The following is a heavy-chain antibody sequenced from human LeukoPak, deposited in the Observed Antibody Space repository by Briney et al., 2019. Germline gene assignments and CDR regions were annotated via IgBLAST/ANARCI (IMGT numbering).Heavy chain of an antibody. CDR2: IYYSGST. J-gene: IGHJ5*02. D-gene: IGHD3-10*01. Sequence: KSSETLSLTCTVSGGSISSGSYYWGWIRQPPGKGLEWIGSIYYSGSTYYNPSLKSRVTISVDTSKNQFSLKLSSVTAADTAVYYCARHRITMVRGVSWFDPWGQGTLVTVSS. V-gene: IGHV4-39*01. CDR3: ARHRITMVRGVSWFDP. CDR1: GGSISSGSYY.